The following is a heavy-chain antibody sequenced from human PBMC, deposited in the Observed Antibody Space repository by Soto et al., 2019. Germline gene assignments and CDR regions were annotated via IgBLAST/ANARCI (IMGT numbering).Heavy chain of an antibody. V-gene: IGHV1-69*06. D-gene: IGHD6-13*01. CDR1: GGTFSSYA. J-gene: IGHJ6*02. CDR2: VIPIFGTA. CDR3: ARDPYSSSWLSYYYYGMEV. Sequence: ASVKVSCKASGGTFSSYAISWVPQAPGQGLEWMGGVIPIFGTANYAQKFQGGVTITADNSTSKAYMELSSLRSEDTAVHYCARDPYSSSWLSYYYYGMEVWGQGTTVTVSS.